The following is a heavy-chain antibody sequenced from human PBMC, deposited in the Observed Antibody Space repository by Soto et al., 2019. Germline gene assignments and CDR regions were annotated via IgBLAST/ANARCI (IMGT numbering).Heavy chain of an antibody. CDR2: IYYSGST. V-gene: IGHV4-39*01. D-gene: IGHD6-19*01. J-gene: IGHJ5*02. CDR3: ARQDSAVAGNWFDP. Sequence: SETLSLTCTVSGGSISSSSYYWGWIRQPPGKGLEWIGSIYYSGSTYYNPSLKSRVTISVDTSKNQFSLKLSSVTAADTAVYYCARQDSAVAGNWFDPWGQGTLVTVSS. CDR1: GGSISSSSYY.